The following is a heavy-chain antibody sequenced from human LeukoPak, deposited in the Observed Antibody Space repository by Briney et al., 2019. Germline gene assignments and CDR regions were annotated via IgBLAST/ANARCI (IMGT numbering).Heavy chain of an antibody. CDR3: ARHLYYYGSGSYRNYYYYGMDV. D-gene: IGHD3-10*01. CDR1: AGSISSYY. J-gene: IGHJ6*04. Sequence: SETLSLTCTVSAGSISSYYWSWIRQPPGKGLEWIGYIYYSGSTNYNPSLKSRVTISVDTSKNQFSLKLSSVTAADTAVYYCARHLYYYGSGSYRNYYYYGMDVWGKGTTVTVSS. CDR2: IYYSGST. V-gene: IGHV4-59*01.